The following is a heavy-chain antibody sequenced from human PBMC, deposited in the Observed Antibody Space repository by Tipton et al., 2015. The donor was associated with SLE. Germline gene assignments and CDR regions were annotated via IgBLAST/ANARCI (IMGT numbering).Heavy chain of an antibody. J-gene: IGHJ4*02. D-gene: IGHD6-13*01. CDR2: INPSAGST. Sequence: QLVQFGAEVKKPGASVKVSCKASGYTFTSYYMHWVRQAPGQGLEWMGVINPSAGSTSYAQKFQGRVIMTRDTSTRTAYMELSSLRSEDTAVYYCARDGSSSSYFDYWGQGTLVTVSS. V-gene: IGHV1-46*01. CDR1: GYTFTSYY. CDR3: ARDGSSSSYFDY.